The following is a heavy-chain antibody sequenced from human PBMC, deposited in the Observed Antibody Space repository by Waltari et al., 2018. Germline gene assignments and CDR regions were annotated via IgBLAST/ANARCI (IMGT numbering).Heavy chain of an antibody. D-gene: IGHD3-22*01. CDR1: GGSFSGYY. CDR2: INHSGGT. Sequence: QVQLQQWGAGLLKPSETLSLTCAVYGGSFSGYYWSWIRQPPGKGLEWIGEINHSGGTNYNPSLKSRVTISLDTSKNQFSLKLSSVTAADTAMYYCARNPRITLILAVRWFDPWGQGTLVTVSS. J-gene: IGHJ5*02. V-gene: IGHV4-34*01. CDR3: ARNPRITLILAVRWFDP.